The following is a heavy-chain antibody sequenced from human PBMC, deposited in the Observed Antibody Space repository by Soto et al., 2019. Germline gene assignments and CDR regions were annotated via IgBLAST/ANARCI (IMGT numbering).Heavy chain of an antibody. D-gene: IGHD2-15*01. J-gene: IGHJ3*02. CDR3: AMGGVLGYCSGGSCYHDAFDI. CDR1: GFNFRTSS. CDR2: INSDGSST. Sequence: GGSLRLSCAASGFNFRTSSMHWVRQAPGKGLVWVSQINSDGSSTTYADSVKGRFTISRDNAKNTLYLQMNSLRAEDTAVYYCAMGGVLGYCSGGSCYHDAFDIWGQGTMVTVSS. V-gene: IGHV3-74*01.